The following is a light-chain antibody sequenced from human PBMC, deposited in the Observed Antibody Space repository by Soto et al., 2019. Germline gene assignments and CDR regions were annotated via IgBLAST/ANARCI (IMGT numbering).Light chain of an antibody. J-gene: IGKJ3*01. V-gene: IGKV1-12*01. CDR2: SAS. CDR3: QQSNSFPYP. CDR1: QSINKW. Sequence: DVQMTQSPGALSASVGGGCTITCLASQSINKWLAWYQQKPGKAPKLLIHSASSLQDGVPSRFSGSGSGTDFTLTINGLQPEDFATYYCQQSNSFPYPFGPGTKVDIK.